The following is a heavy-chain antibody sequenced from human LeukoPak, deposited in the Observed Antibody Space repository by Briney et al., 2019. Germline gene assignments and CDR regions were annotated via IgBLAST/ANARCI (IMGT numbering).Heavy chain of an antibody. CDR3: ARRVATSGNFFDY. Sequence: PSEALPLTCTVVGGAINRRNYYWGWIRQSPGKGLEWIGSTYYSGSVNNNPSLQSRVTISVDTSRNQFSLKLTSVTAADTAVYYCARRVATSGNFFDYWGPGTLVTVS. J-gene: IGHJ4*02. V-gene: IGHV4-39*01. CDR2: TYYSGSV. D-gene: IGHD3-3*01. CDR1: GGAINRRNYY.